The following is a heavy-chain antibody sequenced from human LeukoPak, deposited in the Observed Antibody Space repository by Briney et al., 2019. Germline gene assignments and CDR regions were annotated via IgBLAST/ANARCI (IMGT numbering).Heavy chain of an antibody. CDR2: ISGSGYYS. CDR3: AKGGPTGSNYFDF. D-gene: IGHD1-26*01. J-gene: IGHJ4*02. V-gene: IGHV3-23*01. Sequence: PGRSLRLSCAASEFTFDNYAMSWVRQAPGKGLEWVSVISGSGYYSYYADSVKGRFTVSRDNSKTTLYLQMNSLRADDTAVYYCAKGGPTGSNYFDFWGQGTLVTVSS. CDR1: EFTFDNYA.